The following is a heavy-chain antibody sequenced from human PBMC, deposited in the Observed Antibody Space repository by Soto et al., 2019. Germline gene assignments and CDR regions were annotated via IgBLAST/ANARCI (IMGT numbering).Heavy chain of an antibody. CDR1: GGSISSGGYY. V-gene: IGHV4-31*03. CDR2: IYYSGST. Sequence: SETLSLTCTVSGGSISSGGYYWSWIRQHPGKGLEWIGYIYYSGSTYYNPSLKSRVTISVDTSKNQFSLKLSSVTAADTAVYYCARQAGYCSGGSCYGVGAFDIWGQGTMVTVSS. J-gene: IGHJ3*02. D-gene: IGHD2-15*01. CDR3: ARQAGYCSGGSCYGVGAFDI.